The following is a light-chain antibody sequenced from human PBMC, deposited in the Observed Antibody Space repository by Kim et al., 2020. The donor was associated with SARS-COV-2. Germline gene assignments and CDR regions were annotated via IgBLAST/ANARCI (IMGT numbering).Light chain of an antibody. V-gene: IGLV3-21*04. CDR1: NIGSKS. Sequence: VAPGKTARITCGGNNIGSKSVHWYQQKPGQAPVLVIYYDSDRSSGIPERFSGSNSGNTATLTISRVEAGDEADYYCQVWDSSSDVVFGGGTQLTVL. CDR3: QVWDSSSDVV. J-gene: IGLJ2*01. CDR2: YDS.